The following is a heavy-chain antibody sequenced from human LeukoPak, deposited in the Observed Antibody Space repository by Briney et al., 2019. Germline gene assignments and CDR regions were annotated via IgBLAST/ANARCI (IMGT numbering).Heavy chain of an antibody. D-gene: IGHD5-12*01. CDR3: AKSFASVDVVATITDY. J-gene: IGHJ4*02. CDR1: GFTFSNYA. CDR2: ISGIGSST. V-gene: IGHV3-23*01. Sequence: GGSLRLSCAASGFTFSNYAMTWVLRAPGKGLEWVSGISGIGSSTYYTDSVKGRFTISRDNSKSTLYLQMNSLRAEDTAVYYCAKSFASVDVVATITDYWGQGTLVTVSS.